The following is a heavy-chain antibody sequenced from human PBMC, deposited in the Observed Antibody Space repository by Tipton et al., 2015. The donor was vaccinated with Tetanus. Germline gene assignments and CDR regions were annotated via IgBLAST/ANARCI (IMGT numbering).Heavy chain of an antibody. CDR2: ISSTSTYI. J-gene: IGHJ5*02. D-gene: IGHD4/OR15-4a*01. CDR3: ARDRFGDNYDIPSNYFGP. V-gene: IGHV3-21*01. Sequence: SLRLSCEVSGFTLSRFGMNWVRQAPGKGLEWISSISSTSTYIYYATSVKGRFTISRDNAKNTLYLQMDSLRAEDTAVYYCARDRFGDNYDIPSNYFGPWGQGALVTVSS. CDR1: GFTLSRFG.